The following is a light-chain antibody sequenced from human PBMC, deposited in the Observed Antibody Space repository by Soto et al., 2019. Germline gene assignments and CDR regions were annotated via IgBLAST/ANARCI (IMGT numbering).Light chain of an antibody. CDR1: HTIATY. Sequence: IQMTQSPSSLSASVGDGVTLTCRASHTIATYLNWYQQKPGQVPEVLIYVASRLHVGVPSRFTGSGYGTDFTLTINNLQPEDFPIYYCQQFYYYPHTFGQGTKLEVK. CDR2: VAS. CDR3: QQFYYYPHT. V-gene: IGKV1-39*01. J-gene: IGKJ2*01.